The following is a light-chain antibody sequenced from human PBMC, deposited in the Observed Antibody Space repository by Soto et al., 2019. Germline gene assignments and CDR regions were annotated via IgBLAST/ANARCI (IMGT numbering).Light chain of an antibody. V-gene: IGLV1-47*01. CDR1: SSNIGSAY. CDR3: AAWDDSLAV. CDR2: RNN. J-gene: IGLJ2*01. Sequence: QSVLTQPPSASGTHGQTVTISCSGSSSNIGSAYIYWYQHLPGTAPKLLIYRNNQRPSGVPDRFSASKSGTSASLAISGLRSEDDADYYCAAWDDSLAVFGGGTNLPS.